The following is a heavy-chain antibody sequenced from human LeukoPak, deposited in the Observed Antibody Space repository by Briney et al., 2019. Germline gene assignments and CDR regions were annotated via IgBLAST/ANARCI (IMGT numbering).Heavy chain of an antibody. V-gene: IGHV4-61*01. CDR1: GGSVSSDSYF. CDR2: IYSSGST. J-gene: IGHJ5*02. D-gene: IGHD3-3*01. Sequence: SETLSLTCSVSGGSVSSDSYFWHWVRQPPGKGLEWIGYIYSSGSTNYNRSLKSRVTISVDRSKNQFSLKLSSVTAADTAVYYCARGRAAIFGVVNWFDPWGQGTLVTVSS. CDR3: ARGRAAIFGVVNWFDP.